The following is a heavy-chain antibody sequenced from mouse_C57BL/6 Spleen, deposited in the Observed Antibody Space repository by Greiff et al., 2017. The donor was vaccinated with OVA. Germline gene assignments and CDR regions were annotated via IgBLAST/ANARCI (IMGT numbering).Heavy chain of an antibody. CDR2: INPGSGGT. J-gene: IGHJ2*01. CDR3: ARTGYSNSYYFDY. V-gene: IGHV1-54*01. D-gene: IGHD2-5*01. Sequence: QVQLQQSGAELVRPGPSVKVSCKASGYAFTNYLIEWVKQRPGQGLEWIGVINPGSGGTNYNEKFKGKATLTADKSSSTAYMQLSSLTSEDSAVYFCARTGYSNSYYFDYWGQGTTLTVSS. CDR1: GYAFTNYL.